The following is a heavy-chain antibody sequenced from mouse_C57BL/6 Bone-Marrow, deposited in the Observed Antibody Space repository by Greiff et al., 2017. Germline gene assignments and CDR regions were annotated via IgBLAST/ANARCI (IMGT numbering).Heavy chain of an antibody. J-gene: IGHJ2*01. D-gene: IGHD3-2*02. V-gene: IGHV1-52*01. CDR1: GYTFTSYW. CDR3: ARALKLRLRLDY. Sequence: QVQLQQPGAELVRPGSSVKLSCKASGYTFTSYWMHWVKQRPRQGLEWIGNIYPSDSETHYNQKFKDKATLTVDTSSSTAYMQLSSLTSEDSAVYYCARALKLRLRLDYWGQGTTLTVTA. CDR2: IYPSDSET.